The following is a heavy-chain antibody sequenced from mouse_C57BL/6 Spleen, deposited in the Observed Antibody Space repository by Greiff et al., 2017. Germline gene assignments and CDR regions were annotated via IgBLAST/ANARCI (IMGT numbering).Heavy chain of an antibody. CDR3: ALDSSGYWFAY. CDR2: IDPSDSET. V-gene: IGHV1-52*01. Sequence: VQRVESGAELVRPGSSVKLSCKASGYTFTSYWMHWVKQRPIQGLEWIGNIDPSDSETHYNQKFKDKATLTVDKSSSTAYMQLSSLTSEDSAVYYCALDSSGYWFAYWGQGTLVTVSA. CDR1: GYTFTSYW. J-gene: IGHJ3*01. D-gene: IGHD3-2*02.